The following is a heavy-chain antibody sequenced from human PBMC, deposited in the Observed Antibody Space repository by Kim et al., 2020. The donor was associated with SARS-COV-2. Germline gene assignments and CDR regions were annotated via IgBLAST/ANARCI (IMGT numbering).Heavy chain of an antibody. CDR1: GFTFGDYA. Sequence: GGSLRLSCTASGFTFGDYAMSWFRQAPGKGLEWVGFIRSKAYGGTTEYAASVKGRFTISRDDSKSIAYLQMNSLKTEDTAVYYCSRGGYYDSSGYSPFDYWGQGTLVTVSS. CDR3: SRGGYYDSSGYSPFDY. CDR2: IRSKAYGGTT. V-gene: IGHV3-49*03. J-gene: IGHJ4*02. D-gene: IGHD3-22*01.